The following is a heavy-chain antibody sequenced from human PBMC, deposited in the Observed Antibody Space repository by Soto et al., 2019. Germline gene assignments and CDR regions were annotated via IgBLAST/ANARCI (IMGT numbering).Heavy chain of an antibody. V-gene: IGHV3-7*01. CDR3: ARSGDVATVTDY. Sequence: EVQLVESGGGLVQPGGSLRLSCAASGFTFGTYWMSWVRQAPGKGLEWVANINEDGSKNYYVDSVRGRFTISRDNAQKSLYLHMSSLRAEDTAAYYCARSGDVATVTDYWGQGTLVTVSS. CDR1: GFTFGTYW. J-gene: IGHJ4*02. D-gene: IGHD4-17*01. CDR2: INEDGSKN.